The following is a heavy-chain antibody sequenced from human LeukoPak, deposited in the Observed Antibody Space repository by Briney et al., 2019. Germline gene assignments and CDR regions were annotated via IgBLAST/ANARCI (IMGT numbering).Heavy chain of an antibody. V-gene: IGHV3-23*01. CDR3: ARVREQWELLPYFDY. CDR1: GFTFSNYA. CDR2: VSGRDDST. D-gene: IGHD1-26*01. Sequence: GGSLRLSCAASGFTFSNYAMYWVRQAPGKGLEWVSAVSGRDDSTYYADSVKGRFTISRDTSKNTLYLQMNSLRAEDTAVYYCARVREQWELLPYFDYWGQGTLVTVSS. J-gene: IGHJ4*02.